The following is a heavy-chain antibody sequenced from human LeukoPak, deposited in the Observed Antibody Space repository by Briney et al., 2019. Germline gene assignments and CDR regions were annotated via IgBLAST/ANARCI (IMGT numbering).Heavy chain of an antibody. V-gene: IGHV1-69*04. CDR1: GGTFSSYA. Sequence: SVKVSCKASGGTFSSYAIRWVRRAPGQVLEWVGRIIPILGIANYAQKFQGRVTITADKSTSTAYMELSSLRSEDTAVYYCARVKDIVVVPAATVHYYYGMDVWGQGTTVTVSS. J-gene: IGHJ6*02. CDR3: ARVKDIVVVPAATVHYYYGMDV. CDR2: IIPILGIA. D-gene: IGHD2-2*01.